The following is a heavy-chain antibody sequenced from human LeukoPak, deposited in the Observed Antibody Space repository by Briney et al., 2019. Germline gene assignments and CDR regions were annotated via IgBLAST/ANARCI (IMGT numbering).Heavy chain of an antibody. V-gene: IGHV3-30*18. CDR2: ISYGGSNK. J-gene: IGHJ4*02. D-gene: IGHD6-6*01. CDR1: GFTFSSYS. CDR3: AKDDRRAIGYSSSCFDY. Sequence: PGGSLRLSCAASGFTFSSYSMHWVRQAPGKGLEWVAVISYGGSNKYYADSVKGRFTISRDNSKNTLYLQMNSLRGEDTAVYYCAKDDRRAIGYSSSCFDYWGQGTLVTVSS.